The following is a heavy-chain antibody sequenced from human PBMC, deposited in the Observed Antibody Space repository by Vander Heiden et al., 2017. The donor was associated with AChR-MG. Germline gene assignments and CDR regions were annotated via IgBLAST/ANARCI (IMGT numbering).Heavy chain of an antibody. D-gene: IGHD3-9*01. Sequence: QVQLQESGPGLVKPSQTLSLTCTVSGGSISSGGYYWSWIRQHPGKGLEWIGYIYYSGSTYYNPSLKSRVTISVDTSKNQFCLKLSSVTAADTAVYYCARVRLRYFDWLFDYYYYYYMDVWGKGTTVTVSS. CDR2: IYYSGST. V-gene: IGHV4-31*03. J-gene: IGHJ6*03. CDR1: GGSISSGGYY. CDR3: ARVRLRYFDWLFDYYYYYYMDV.